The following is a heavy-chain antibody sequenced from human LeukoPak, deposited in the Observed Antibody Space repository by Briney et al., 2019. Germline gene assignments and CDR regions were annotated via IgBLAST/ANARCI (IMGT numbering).Heavy chain of an antibody. CDR1: GGSFSGFY. V-gene: IGHV4-34*01. J-gene: IGHJ4*02. D-gene: IGHD3-3*01. Sequence: PSETLSLTCAVYGGSFSGFYWSWIRQAPGKGLEWVGEIRPSGNTDYNPSLKSRVTISVDTSKNQFSLKVTSLIVADTAVYYCSRGWDTYKSGIDWGQGTLVTVSS. CDR2: IRPSGNT. CDR3: SRGWDTYKSGID.